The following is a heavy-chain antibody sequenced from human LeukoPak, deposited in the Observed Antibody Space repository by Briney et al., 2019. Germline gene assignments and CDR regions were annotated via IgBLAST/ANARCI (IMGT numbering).Heavy chain of an antibody. Sequence: SQTLSLTCAISGDSVSSNSAAWNWIRQSPSRGLEWLGRTYYRSKYYNDYAVSVKSRITINPDTSKNQFSLQLNSVTPEDTAVYYCARSAGKQWLDNWYFDLWGRGTLVTVSS. CDR1: GDSVSSNSAA. D-gene: IGHD6-19*01. CDR3: ARSAGKQWLDNWYFDL. V-gene: IGHV6-1*01. CDR2: TYYRSKYYN. J-gene: IGHJ2*01.